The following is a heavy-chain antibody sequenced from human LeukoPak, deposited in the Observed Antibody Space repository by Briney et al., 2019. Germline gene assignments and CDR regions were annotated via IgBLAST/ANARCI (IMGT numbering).Heavy chain of an antibody. CDR3: AKGGENVVITCTDY. D-gene: IGHD3-22*01. Sequence: GGSLRLSCAASGFTFSSYSMNWVRQAPGKGLEWVSSISSSSSYIYYADSVKGRFTISRDNAKNSLYLQMNSLRAEDTAVYYCAKGGENVVITCTDYWGQGTLVTVSS. V-gene: IGHV3-21*04. J-gene: IGHJ4*02. CDR1: GFTFSSYS. CDR2: ISSSSSYI.